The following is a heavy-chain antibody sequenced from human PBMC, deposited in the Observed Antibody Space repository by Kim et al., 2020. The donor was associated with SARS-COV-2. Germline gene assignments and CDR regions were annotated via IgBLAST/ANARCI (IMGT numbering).Heavy chain of an antibody. J-gene: IGHJ4*02. V-gene: IGHV4-59*13. CDR1: GGSISSYY. D-gene: IGHD6-6*01. CDR2: IYYSGST. CDR3: AGREIEYSSSPFDY. Sequence: SETLSLTCTVSGGSISSYYWSWIRQPPGKGLEWIGYIYYSGSTNYNPSLKSRVTISVDTSKNQFSLKLSSVTAADTAVYYCAGREIEYSSSPFDYWGQGTLVTVSS.